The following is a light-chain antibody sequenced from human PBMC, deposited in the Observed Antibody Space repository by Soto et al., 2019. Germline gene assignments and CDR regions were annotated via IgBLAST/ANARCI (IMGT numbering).Light chain of an antibody. V-gene: IGKV3-20*01. CDR3: QQYGSSST. Sequence: EIVLTQSPGTLSLSPGGSATLSCRASQTVSSTYLAWYQQKPGQAPRLLIYGASNRATGIPDRFSGSGSGTDFTLTINGLEPEDFAVYYCQQYGSSSTFGQGTKLEIK. CDR1: QTVSSTY. CDR2: GAS. J-gene: IGKJ2*01.